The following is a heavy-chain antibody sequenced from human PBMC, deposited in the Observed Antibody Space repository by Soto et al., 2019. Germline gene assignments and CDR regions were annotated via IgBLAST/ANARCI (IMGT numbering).Heavy chain of an antibody. CDR1: GGSISSSSYY. CDR3: ARRYWFGELFIDY. J-gene: IGHJ4*02. D-gene: IGHD3-10*01. CDR2: IYYSGST. V-gene: IGHV4-39*01. Sequence: PSETLSLTCTVSGGSISSSSYYWGWIRQPPGKGLEWIGSIYYSGSTYYNPSLKSRVTISVDTSKNQFSLKLSSVTAADTAVYYCARRYWFGELFIDYWGQGTLVTVSS.